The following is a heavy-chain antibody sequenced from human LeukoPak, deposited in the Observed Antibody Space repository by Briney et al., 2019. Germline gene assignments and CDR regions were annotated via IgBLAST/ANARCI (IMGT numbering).Heavy chain of an antibody. CDR2: ISYDGSNK. J-gene: IGHJ4*02. Sequence: QTGGSLRLSCAASGFTFSSYGMHWVRQAPGKGLEWVAVISYDGSNKYYADSVKGRFTISRDNSKNTLYLQMNSLRAEDTAVYYCANSISRIAFTIFGVAPHFDYWGQGTLVTVSS. CDR3: ANSISRIAFTIFGVAPHFDY. CDR1: GFTFSSYG. V-gene: IGHV3-30*18. D-gene: IGHD3-3*01.